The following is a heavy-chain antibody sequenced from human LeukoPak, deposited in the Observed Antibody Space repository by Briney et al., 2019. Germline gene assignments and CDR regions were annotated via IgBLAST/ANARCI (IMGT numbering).Heavy chain of an antibody. V-gene: IGHV3-30*04. Sequence: GGSLRLSCAASGFTFSGYSMHWVRQAPGKGLNWVVFTSSDGNNQYCADSVKGRFIISRGNSKNTLYLQVNSLRPEDTAVYYCARAMDTAMGPYFDYWGQGTLVTVSS. CDR1: GFTFSGYS. D-gene: IGHD5-18*01. CDR2: TSSDGNNQ. CDR3: ARAMDTAMGPYFDY. J-gene: IGHJ4*02.